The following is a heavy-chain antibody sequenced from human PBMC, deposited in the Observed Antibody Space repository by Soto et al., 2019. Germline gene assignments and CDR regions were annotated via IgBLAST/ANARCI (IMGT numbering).Heavy chain of an antibody. CDR2: ISGSGGST. D-gene: IGHD4-17*01. Sequence: PGGSLRLSCAASGFTFSSYAMSWVRQAPGKGLEWVSAISGSGGSTYYADSVKGRFTISRDNSKNTPYLQMNSLRAEDTAVYYCAKFSPELRWQGEFDYWGQGTLVTVSS. CDR1: GFTFSSYA. CDR3: AKFSPELRWQGEFDY. J-gene: IGHJ4*02. V-gene: IGHV3-23*01.